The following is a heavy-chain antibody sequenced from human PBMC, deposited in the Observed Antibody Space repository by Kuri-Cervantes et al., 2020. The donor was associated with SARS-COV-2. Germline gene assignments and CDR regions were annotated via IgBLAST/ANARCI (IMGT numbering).Heavy chain of an antibody. CDR3: ARGREGVVPATILGLGYFLYFSMDV. CDR2: INHSGST. J-gene: IGHJ6*03. V-gene: IGHV4-34*01. D-gene: IGHD2-2*01. CDR1: GGSFSGYY. Sequence: SETLSLTCAVFGGSFSGYYWSWIRQSPGKGLEWIGKINHSGSTNYNPSLSSRVTISVDMSKNQFSLRLSSVTAADTAMYYCARGREGVVPATILGLGYFLYFSMDVWGKGNLVTVSS.